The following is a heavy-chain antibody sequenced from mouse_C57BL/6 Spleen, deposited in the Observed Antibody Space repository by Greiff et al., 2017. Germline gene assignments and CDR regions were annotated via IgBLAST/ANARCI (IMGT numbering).Heavy chain of an antibody. D-gene: IGHD2-4*01. Sequence: QVHVKQPGTELVKPGASVKLSCKASGYTFTSYWMHWVKQRPGQGLEWIGNINPSNGGTNYNEKFKSKATLTVDKSSSTAYMQLSSLTSEDSAVYYCARGYDYDGDFDYWGQGTTLTVSS. CDR1: GYTFTSYW. CDR3: ARGYDYDGDFDY. V-gene: IGHV1-53*01. CDR2: INPSNGGT. J-gene: IGHJ2*01.